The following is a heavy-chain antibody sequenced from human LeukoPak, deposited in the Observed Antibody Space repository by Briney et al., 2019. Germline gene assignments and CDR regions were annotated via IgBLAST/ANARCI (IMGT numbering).Heavy chain of an antibody. CDR1: GLTVNSRY. Sequence: GGSLRLSCAASGLTVNSRYMSWVCQPPGKGLEWVSIIYSGGTTYYADSVKGRFTISRDNSKNTLYLQMNSLRAEDTAIYYCARPASGGLSEDYWGQGTLVTVSP. D-gene: IGHD3-10*01. CDR2: IYSGGTT. CDR3: ARPASGGLSEDY. J-gene: IGHJ4*02. V-gene: IGHV3-53*01.